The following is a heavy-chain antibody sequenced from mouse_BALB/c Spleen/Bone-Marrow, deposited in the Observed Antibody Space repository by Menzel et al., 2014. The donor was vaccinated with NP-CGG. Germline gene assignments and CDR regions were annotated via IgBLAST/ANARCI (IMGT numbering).Heavy chain of an antibody. D-gene: IGHD1-1*01. J-gene: IGHJ3*01. CDR2: TWSGGST. CDR1: GFSLTSYG. CDR3: ARRGGTTTPFAY. V-gene: IGHV2-2*02. Sequence: QVQLKESGPGLVQPSQSLSITCTVSGFSLTSYGVHWVRQSPGKGLEWLGVTWSGGSTDYNAAFISRLSISKDNSKSQVFFKMKSLQANDTAIYYCARRGGTTTPFAYWGQGTLVTVSA.